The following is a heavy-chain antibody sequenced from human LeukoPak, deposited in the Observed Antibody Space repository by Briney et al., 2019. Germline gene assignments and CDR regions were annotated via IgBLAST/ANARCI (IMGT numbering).Heavy chain of an antibody. J-gene: IGHJ6*02. CDR3: ARASELGEWFGDLLYV. V-gene: IGHV1-69*08. CDR2: IIPFLDTT. D-gene: IGHD3-10*01. CDR1: GGTFSSFP. Sequence: ASVKVSCKASGGTFSSFPISWVRQAPGQGLEWLGKIIPFLDTTNYAHKFQGRVKITADKSTSTAYLELRSLRSEDMAIYYCARASELGEWFGDLLYVWGQGTAVTVSS.